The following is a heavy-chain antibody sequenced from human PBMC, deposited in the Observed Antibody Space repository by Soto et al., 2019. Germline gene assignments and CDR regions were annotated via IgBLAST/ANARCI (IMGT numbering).Heavy chain of an antibody. D-gene: IGHD2-2*01. CDR3: ARDLEDIVVVPAEETDWFDP. J-gene: IGHJ5*02. V-gene: IGHV1-18*01. CDR2: ISAYNGNT. Sequence: GASVKVSCKASGYTFTSYCISWVRQAPGQGLEWMGWISAYNGNTNYAQTLQGRVTMTTDTSTSTAYIELRSVRSDDTAVYYCARDLEDIVVVPAEETDWFDPWGQGTLVTVSS. CDR1: GYTFTSYC.